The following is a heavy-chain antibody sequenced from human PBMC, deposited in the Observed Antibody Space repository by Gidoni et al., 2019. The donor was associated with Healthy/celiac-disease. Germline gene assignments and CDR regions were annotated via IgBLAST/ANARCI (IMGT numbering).Heavy chain of an antibody. J-gene: IGHJ3*02. CDR3: ARDRALGYYDSTGVDAFDI. Sequence: QVQLVQSGAEVKKPGASVKVSCKASGYTFTGYYMHWVRQAPGQGLEWMGWINPNSGGTNYAQKFQGWVTMTRDTSISTAYMELSRLRSDDTAVYYCARDRALGYYDSTGVDAFDIWGQGTMVTVSS. CDR2: INPNSGGT. CDR1: GYTFTGYY. D-gene: IGHD3-22*01. V-gene: IGHV1-2*04.